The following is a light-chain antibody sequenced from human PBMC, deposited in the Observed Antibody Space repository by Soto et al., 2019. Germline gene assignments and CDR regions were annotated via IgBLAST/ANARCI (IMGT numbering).Light chain of an antibody. CDR2: KAS. Sequence: QMTQSPSTLSASVGDRVTITCRASQSISTWLAWYQQKPGTAPKLLIYKASTLESEVPSRFSGSRSGTEFTLTVSSLQPDDFATYYCQQYNDSFPYTFGQGTRLEIK. CDR1: QSISTW. J-gene: IGKJ5*01. V-gene: IGKV1-5*03. CDR3: QQYNDSFPYT.